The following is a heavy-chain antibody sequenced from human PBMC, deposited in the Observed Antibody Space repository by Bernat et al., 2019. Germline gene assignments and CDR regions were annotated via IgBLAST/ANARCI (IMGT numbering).Heavy chain of an antibody. CDR2: VSNSGAS. D-gene: IGHD3-10*01. V-gene: IGHV4-59*01. Sequence: QVQLQESGPGLVKPSETLALTCTVSGGSINSFYWSWIRQPPGKGLEWIAYVSNSGASKYNPSLRSRVTISIDTSNNQFSLKLNSVTAADTAVYYCARGGLLWFGDPFDFWGQGTQVTVSS. CDR1: GGSINSFY. J-gene: IGHJ4*02. CDR3: ARGGLLWFGDPFDF.